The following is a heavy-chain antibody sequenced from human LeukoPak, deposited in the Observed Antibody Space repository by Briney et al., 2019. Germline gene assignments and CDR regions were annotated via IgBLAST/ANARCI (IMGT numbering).Heavy chain of an antibody. CDR2: ISYGGSNK. V-gene: IGHV3-30*18. CDR3: AKDFFDSSSYSFQH. CDR1: GFTFSSYG. Sequence: GGSLRLSCAASGFTFSSYGMHWVRQAPGKGLEWVAVISYGGSNKYYADSVKGRFTISRDNSKNTLYLQMNSLRAEDTAVYYCAKDFFDSSSYSFQHWGQGTLVTVSS. J-gene: IGHJ1*01. D-gene: IGHD6-13*01.